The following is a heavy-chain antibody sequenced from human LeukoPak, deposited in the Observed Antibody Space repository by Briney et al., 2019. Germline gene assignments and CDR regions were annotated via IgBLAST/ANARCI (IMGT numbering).Heavy chain of an antibody. V-gene: IGHV3-7*01. J-gene: IGHJ4*02. CDR3: VRGGSHRIGYYLY. Sequence: GGSLRLSCAASGFTFSSYWMSWVRQAPGKGLEWVANIKQGGSEKYYVDSVKGRFTISRDNAKNSLYLQMNSLRVEDSAVYYCVRGGSHRIGYYLYWGQGTLVTVSS. CDR1: GFTFSSYW. D-gene: IGHD3-22*01. CDR2: IKQGGSEK.